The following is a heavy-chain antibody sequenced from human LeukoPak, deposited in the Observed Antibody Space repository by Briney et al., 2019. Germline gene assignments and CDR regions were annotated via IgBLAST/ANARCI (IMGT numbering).Heavy chain of an antibody. J-gene: IGHJ4*02. CDR2: IYYSGST. CDR3: ARQYIVVVVAATYFDY. CDR1: GGSISSSSYY. Sequence: SETLSLTCTVSGGSISSSSYYWGWIRQPPGKGLEWIGSIYYSGSTYYSPSLKSRVTISVDTSKNQFSLKLSSVTAADTAVYYCARQYIVVVVAATYFDYWGQGTLVTVSS. V-gene: IGHV4-39*01. D-gene: IGHD2-15*01.